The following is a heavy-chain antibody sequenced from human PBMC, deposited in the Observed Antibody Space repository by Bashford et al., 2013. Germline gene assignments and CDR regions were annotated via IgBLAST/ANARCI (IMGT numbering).Heavy chain of an antibody. D-gene: IGHD2-2*01. CDR2: ISNRGIT. V-gene: IGHV4-31*02. CDR3: ARDLGVWTSSV. J-gene: IGHJ4*02. Sequence: WIRQPPGKGLEWIGHISNRGITHYNPSLESRVTISVDTSKNQFALRLNSVTAADTAVYYCARDLGVWTSSVWGQGAQVTVSS.